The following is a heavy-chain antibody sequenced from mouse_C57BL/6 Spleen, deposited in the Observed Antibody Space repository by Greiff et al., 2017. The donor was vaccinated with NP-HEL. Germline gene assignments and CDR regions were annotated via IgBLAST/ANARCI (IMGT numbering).Heavy chain of an antibody. CDR1: GFTFSDYY. CDR3: ARDGTGFAY. Sequence: EVKVVESEGGLVQPGSSMKLSCTASGFTFSDYYMAWVRQVPEKGLEWVANINYDGSSTYYLDSLKSRFIISRDNAKNILYLQMSSLKSEDTATYYCARDGTGFAYWGQGTLVTVSA. D-gene: IGHD4-1*01. CDR2: INYDGSST. V-gene: IGHV5-16*01. J-gene: IGHJ3*01.